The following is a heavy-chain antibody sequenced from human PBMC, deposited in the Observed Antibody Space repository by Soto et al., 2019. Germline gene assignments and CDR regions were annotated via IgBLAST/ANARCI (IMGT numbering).Heavy chain of an antibody. D-gene: IGHD6-13*01. Sequence: VGSLRLSCAASGFTVSSNYMTWVRQAPGKGLEWVSLLYSGGNTYYADSVKGRFTISRDNSKNTLYLQMNSLRAEDTAVYYCARERIAAGGTHVAFDIWGQGTMVTVSS. CDR1: GFTVSSNY. CDR3: ARERIAAGGTHVAFDI. J-gene: IGHJ3*02. V-gene: IGHV3-53*01. CDR2: LYSGGNT.